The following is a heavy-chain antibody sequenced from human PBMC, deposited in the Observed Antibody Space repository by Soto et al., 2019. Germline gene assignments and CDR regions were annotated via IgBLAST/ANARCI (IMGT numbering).Heavy chain of an antibody. Sequence: SETLSLTCTVSGGSISSYYWSWIRQPAGKGLEWIGRIYTSGSTNYNPSLKSRVTMSVDTSKNQFSLKLSSVTAADTAVYYCARDGIAAAGTAFDYWGQGTLVTVSS. CDR1: GGSISSYY. J-gene: IGHJ4*02. D-gene: IGHD6-13*01. CDR2: IYTSGST. V-gene: IGHV4-4*07. CDR3: ARDGIAAAGTAFDY.